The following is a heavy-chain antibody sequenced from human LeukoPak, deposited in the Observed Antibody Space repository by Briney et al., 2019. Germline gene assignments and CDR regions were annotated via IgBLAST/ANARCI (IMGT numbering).Heavy chain of an antibody. Sequence: SVKVSCKASGFTFTSSTIQWVRQARGQRLEWIGWIVVGSGNTNYAQKFQERVIITRDMSTTTVYMELSSLRSEDTAVYYCAGTPWFGELTLDYWGQGTLVTVCS. CDR1: GFTFTSST. V-gene: IGHV1-58*02. J-gene: IGHJ4*02. CDR2: IVVGSGNT. CDR3: AGTPWFGELTLDY. D-gene: IGHD3-10*01.